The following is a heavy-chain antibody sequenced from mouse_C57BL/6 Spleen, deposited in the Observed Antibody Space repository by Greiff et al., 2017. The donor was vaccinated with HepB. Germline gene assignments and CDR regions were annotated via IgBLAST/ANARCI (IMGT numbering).Heavy chain of an antibody. V-gene: IGHV10-3*01. CDR1: GFTFNTYA. D-gene: IGHD1-1*01. CDR2: IRSKSSNYAT. Sequence: EVKVVDSGGGLVQPKGSLKLSCAASGFTFNTYAMHWVRQAPGKGLEWVARIRSKSSNYATYYADSVKDRFTISRDDSQSMLYLQMNNLKTEDTAMYYCVRDEDYYGSSPFAYWGQGTLVTVSA. J-gene: IGHJ3*01. CDR3: VRDEDYYGSSPFAY.